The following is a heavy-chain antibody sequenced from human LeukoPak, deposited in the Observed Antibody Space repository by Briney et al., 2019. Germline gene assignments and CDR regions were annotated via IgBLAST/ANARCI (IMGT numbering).Heavy chain of an antibody. V-gene: IGHV1-8*03. Sequence: ALVKVSCKASGYSFTNYDINWVRQATGQGLEWMGWMNPNSGITAYAQKFQGRVTITRNTSISTAYMELSSLRSEDTAVYYCAREDFYDSGSNDYWGQGTLVTVSS. J-gene: IGHJ4*02. CDR3: AREDFYDSGSNDY. CDR1: GYSFTNYD. CDR2: MNPNSGIT. D-gene: IGHD3-22*01.